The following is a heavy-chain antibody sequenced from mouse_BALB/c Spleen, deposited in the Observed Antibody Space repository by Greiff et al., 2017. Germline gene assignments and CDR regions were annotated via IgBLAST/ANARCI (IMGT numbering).Heavy chain of an antibody. V-gene: IGHV1-5*01. J-gene: IGHJ4*01. CDR2: IYPGNSDT. D-gene: IGHD2-4*01. CDR3: TSSIYYDYDEGAMDY. CDR1: GYSFTSYW. Sequence: VQLKQSGTVLARPGASVKMSCKASGYSFTSYWMHWVKQRPGQGLEWIGAIYPGNSDTSYNQKFKGKAKLTAVTSASTAYMELSSLTNEDSAVYYCTSSIYYDYDEGAMDYWGQGTSVTVSS.